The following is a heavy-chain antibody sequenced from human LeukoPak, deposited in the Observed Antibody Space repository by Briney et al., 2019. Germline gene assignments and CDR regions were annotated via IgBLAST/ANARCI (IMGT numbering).Heavy chain of an antibody. Sequence: GGSLRLSCAASGFTFSSYGMHWVRQAPGKGLEWVASINSDGSEGYYADVVKGRFTISRDNAKNSLYLQINSLRAEDTAVYYCARSSYSSSPSVWGQGTMVTVSS. CDR1: GFTFSSYG. V-gene: IGHV3-7*03. D-gene: IGHD6-6*01. CDR2: INSDGSEG. J-gene: IGHJ3*01. CDR3: ARSSYSSSPSV.